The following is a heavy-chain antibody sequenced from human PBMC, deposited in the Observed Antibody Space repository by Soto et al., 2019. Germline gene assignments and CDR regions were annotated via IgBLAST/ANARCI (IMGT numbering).Heavy chain of an antibody. CDR1: GGSISRTTYS. J-gene: IGHJ5*02. Sequence: QLQLQESGPGLVKPSETLSLTCTVSGGSISRTTYSWGWIRQPPGKGLEWIGSIYYSGRTYYNPSLRSRVTVSVDTSRNQFSLKLTSVTAADTAVYYCATYRAWGRGTLVTVSS. CDR2: IYYSGRT. CDR3: ATYRA. D-gene: IGHD3-16*02. V-gene: IGHV4-39*01.